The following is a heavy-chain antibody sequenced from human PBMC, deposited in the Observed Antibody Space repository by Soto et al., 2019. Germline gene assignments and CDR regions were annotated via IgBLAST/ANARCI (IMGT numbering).Heavy chain of an antibody. CDR3: ARVMGSHTQVGYFQH. CDR2: IWYDGSNK. V-gene: IGHV3-33*01. CDR1: GFTFSSYG. J-gene: IGHJ1*01. D-gene: IGHD2-8*02. Sequence: QVQLVESGGGVVQPGRSLRLSCAASGFTFSSYGMHWVRQAPGKGLEWVAVIWYDGSNKYYADSVKGRFTISRDNSKNTLYLQMNSLRAEDTAVYYCARVMGSHTQVGYFQHWGQGTLVTVSS.